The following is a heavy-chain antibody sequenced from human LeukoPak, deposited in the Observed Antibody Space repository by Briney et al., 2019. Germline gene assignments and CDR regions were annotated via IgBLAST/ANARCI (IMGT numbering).Heavy chain of an antibody. V-gene: IGHV1-3*01. CDR1: GYTFTSYA. J-gene: IGHJ4*02. CDR3: ARGPPPNIVATGFDY. CDR2: INAGNGNT. Sequence: ASVKVSCKASGYTFTSYAMHWVRQAPGQRLEWMGWINAGNGNTKYSQKFQGRVTITRDTSASTAYMELSSLRSEDTAVYYCARGPPPNIVATGFDYWGQGTLVTVSS. D-gene: IGHD5-12*01.